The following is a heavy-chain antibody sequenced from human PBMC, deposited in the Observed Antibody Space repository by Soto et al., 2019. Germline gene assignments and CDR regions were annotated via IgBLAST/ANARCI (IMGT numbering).Heavy chain of an antibody. CDR2: IRSKAYGGTT. D-gene: IGHD3-22*01. V-gene: IGHV3-49*03. J-gene: IGHJ3*02. CDR1: GFTFGDYA. CDR3: TITITMIVVVPDAFDI. Sequence: PGGSLRLSCTASGFTFGDYAMSWFRQAPGKGLEWVGFIRSKAYGGTTEYAASVKGRFTISRDDSKSIAYLQMNSLKTEDTAVYYCTITITMIVVVPDAFDIWGQGTTVTVSS.